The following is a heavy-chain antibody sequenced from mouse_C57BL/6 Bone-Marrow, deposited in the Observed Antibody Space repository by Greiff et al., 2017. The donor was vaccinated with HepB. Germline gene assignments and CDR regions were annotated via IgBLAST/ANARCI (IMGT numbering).Heavy chain of an antibody. CDR2: IDPENGDT. CDR1: GFNIKDDY. CDR3: TTEDSSGYPFAY. D-gene: IGHD3-2*02. Sequence: VQLKQSGAELVRPGASVKLSCTASGFNIKDDYMPWVQQRPEQGLEWIGWIDPENGDTEYASKFQGKATITADTSSNTAYLQLSSLTSEDTAVYYCTTEDSSGYPFAYWGQGTLVTVSA. J-gene: IGHJ3*01. V-gene: IGHV14-4*01.